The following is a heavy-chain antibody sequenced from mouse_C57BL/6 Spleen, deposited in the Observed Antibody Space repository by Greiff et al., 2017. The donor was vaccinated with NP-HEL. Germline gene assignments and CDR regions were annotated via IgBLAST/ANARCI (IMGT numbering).Heavy chain of an antibody. J-gene: IGHJ4*01. D-gene: IGHD1-1*01. V-gene: IGHV1-80*01. CDR2: IYPGDGDT. Sequence: LQESGAELVKPGASVKISCKASGYAFSSYWMNWVKQRPGKGLEWIGQIYPGDGDTNYNGKFKGKATLTADKSSSTAYMQLSSLTSEDSAVYFCARYGSSPYYAMDYWGQGTSVTVSS. CDR1: GYAFSSYW. CDR3: ARYGSSPYYAMDY.